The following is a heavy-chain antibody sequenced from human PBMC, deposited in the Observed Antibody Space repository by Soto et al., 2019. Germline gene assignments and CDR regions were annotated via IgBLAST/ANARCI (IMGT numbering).Heavy chain of an antibody. CDR2: IDPSDSYT. D-gene: IGHD6-19*01. CDR1: GYXFTSYW. CDR3: ARQSGIAVPWAHY. Sequence: EXLKISCKSSGYXFTSYWLNWARQMPGKGLECMGMIDPSDSYTNYSPSFQGHVTISADKSISTAYLQWSSLKASDTDMYYCARQSGIAVPWAHYWGQGTLGTVS. J-gene: IGHJ4*02. V-gene: IGHV5-10-1*01.